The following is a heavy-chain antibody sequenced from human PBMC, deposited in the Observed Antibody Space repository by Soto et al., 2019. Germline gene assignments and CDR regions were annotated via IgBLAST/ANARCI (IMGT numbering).Heavy chain of an antibody. J-gene: IGHJ4*02. Sequence: QVQLVQSGAEEKKPGASVKVSCKASGYTFTSYAMHWVRQAPGQRLEWMGWINAGNGNTKYSQKFQGRVTITRDTSASTTYMELSSLRSEDTAVYYCARGITLPTPLDYWGQGTLVTVSS. D-gene: IGHD1-20*01. CDR2: INAGNGNT. V-gene: IGHV1-3*05. CDR3: ARGITLPTPLDY. CDR1: GYTFTSYA.